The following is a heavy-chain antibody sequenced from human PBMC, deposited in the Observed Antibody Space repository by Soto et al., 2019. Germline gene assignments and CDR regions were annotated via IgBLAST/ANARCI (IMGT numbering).Heavy chain of an antibody. CDR2: INHIGIT. V-gene: IGHV4-34*01. CDR3: ARATQFYYDGSGYSKNFDF. CDR1: GGSFSGYF. Sequence: SETLSLTCGVSGGSFSGYFWTWIRQPPGKGLEWIGEINHIGITNYNPSLRSRLSISIDTSKNQISLKLTSVTAADTAVYYCARATQFYYDGSGYSKNFDFWGQGTLVTVSS. D-gene: IGHD3-22*01. J-gene: IGHJ4*02.